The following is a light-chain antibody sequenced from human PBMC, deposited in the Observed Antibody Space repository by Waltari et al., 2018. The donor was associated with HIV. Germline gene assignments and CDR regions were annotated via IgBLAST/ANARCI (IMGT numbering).Light chain of an antibody. J-gene: IGLJ3*02. V-gene: IGLV2-14*01. CDR3: SSYRSSNNVA. Sequence: QSALTHPASVSGSLGQSIPISCTGTSSNVGGHYYVSWYQQHPGKVPELLIYAVTNRPPGISSRFSGSKSGNTASLTISGLQADDEADYYCSSYRSSNNVAFGTGTKVTVL. CDR2: AVT. CDR1: SSNVGGHYY.